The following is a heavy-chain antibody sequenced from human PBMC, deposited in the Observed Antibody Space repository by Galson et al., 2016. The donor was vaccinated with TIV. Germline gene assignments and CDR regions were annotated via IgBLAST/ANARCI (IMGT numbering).Heavy chain of an antibody. Sequence: SVKVSCKALGGTLASGGKLSSYVISWVRQAPGQGLEWMGRIIPIFGTTKYAQKFQGRVTITADESTDTAYVELSSLTSEDTAVYYCARATNYYDNWFDPWGQGTLVTVSS. D-gene: IGHD3-10*01. CDR3: ARATNYYDNWFDP. CDR2: IIPIFGTT. V-gene: IGHV1-69*13. CDR1: GGTLASGGKLSSYV. J-gene: IGHJ5*02.